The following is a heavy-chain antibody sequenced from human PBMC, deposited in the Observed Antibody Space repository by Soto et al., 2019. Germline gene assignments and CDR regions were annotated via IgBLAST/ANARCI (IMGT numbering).Heavy chain of an antibody. V-gene: IGHV4-59*01. CDR1: GGSISSYY. CDR2: INYSGST. Sequence: PSETLSLTCTVSGGSISSYYWSWIRQPPGKGLEWIGYINYSGSTNYNPSLKSRVTISVDTSKNQFSLKLSSVTAADTAVYYCAREVSLNDFWSGYYRVIDYWGQGTLVTVSS. J-gene: IGHJ4*02. CDR3: AREVSLNDFWSGYYRVIDY. D-gene: IGHD3-3*01.